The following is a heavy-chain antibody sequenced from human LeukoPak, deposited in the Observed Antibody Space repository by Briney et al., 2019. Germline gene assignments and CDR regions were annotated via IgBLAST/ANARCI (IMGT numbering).Heavy chain of an antibody. CDR2: ITYGSDTI. CDR3: ARYHLGSYFRDPFDY. D-gene: IGHD3-10*01. Sequence: PGGSLRLSCAASGFTFSSYSMNWVRQAPGKGLEWVAYITYGSDTIFYADSVKGRFTVSRDNAKNSLYLQMDSLRAEDTAVYYCARYHLGSYFRDPFDYWGQGTLVTVSS. CDR1: GFTFSSYS. V-gene: IGHV3-48*04. J-gene: IGHJ4*02.